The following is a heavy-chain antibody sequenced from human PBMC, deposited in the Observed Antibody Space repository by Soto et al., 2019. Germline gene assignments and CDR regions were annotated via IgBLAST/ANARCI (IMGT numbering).Heavy chain of an antibody. Sequence: GASVKVSCKASGYTFTDYHMHWVRQAPGQGLEWMGWINPDSGGTNYAQKFQGRVTMTRDTSISTAYMEVSRVRSDDTAMYYCARDQNTSSGWPGMDVWGQGTTVTVYS. CDR1: GYTFTDYH. J-gene: IGHJ6*02. CDR2: INPDSGGT. V-gene: IGHV1-2*02. CDR3: ARDQNTSSGWPGMDV. D-gene: IGHD6-19*01.